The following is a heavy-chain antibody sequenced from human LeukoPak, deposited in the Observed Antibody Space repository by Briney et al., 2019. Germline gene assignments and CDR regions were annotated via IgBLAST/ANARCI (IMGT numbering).Heavy chain of an antibody. V-gene: IGHV3-23*01. CDR3: AKTSGFFDY. J-gene: IGHJ4*02. Sequence: PGGSLRLSCAASGFTFSSYDMNWVRQAPGKGLECVSGISGIGGNAYYEDSVKGRFTISRDNSKNTLYLQMNSLRAEDTAVYYCAKTSGFFDYWGQGPLVTVSS. CDR1: GFTFSSYD. D-gene: IGHD7-27*01. CDR2: ISGIGGNA.